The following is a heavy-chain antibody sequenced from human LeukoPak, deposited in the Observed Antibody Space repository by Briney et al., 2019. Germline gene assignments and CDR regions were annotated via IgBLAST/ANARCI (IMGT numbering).Heavy chain of an antibody. J-gene: IGHJ5*02. Sequence: SETLSLTCTVSGGSISSYYWSWIRQPPGKGLEWIGYIYYSGSTNYNPSLKSRVTISVDTSKNQFSLKLSSVTAADTAVYYCARMLGDPTINWFDLWGQGTLVTVSS. D-gene: IGHD1-26*01. V-gene: IGHV4-59*01. CDR3: ARMLGDPTINWFDL. CDR2: IYYSGST. CDR1: GGSISSYY.